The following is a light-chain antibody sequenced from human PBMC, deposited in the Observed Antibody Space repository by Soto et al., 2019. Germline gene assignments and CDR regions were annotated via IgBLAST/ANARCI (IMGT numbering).Light chain of an antibody. V-gene: IGKV1-5*01. CDR1: QNISTW. CDR3: QQYDSYRT. J-gene: IGKJ1*01. Sequence: IQITQSPSTLSASVGDRVTITCRSSQNISTWLAWYQQKSGKAPKLLISDVSNLESGVPSRFSGSGSGTEFSLSIRSLQPDDFATYYCQQYDSYRTFGQGTKVDIK. CDR2: DVS.